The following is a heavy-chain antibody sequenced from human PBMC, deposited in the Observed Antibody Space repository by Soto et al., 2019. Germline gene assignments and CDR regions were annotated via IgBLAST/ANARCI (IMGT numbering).Heavy chain of an antibody. J-gene: IGHJ4*02. CDR2: VSAYNRNT. Sequence: QVQLVQSGPEVKKPGASVKVSCKGSGYTFSNYGVTWVRQAPGQGLERLGWVSAYNRNTDYAQKFEDRATMTIDTSTNTAYLELRVLTPDDTAVYCCGRERRWEPLLYWGQGTL. CDR3: GRERRWEPLLY. D-gene: IGHD1-26*01. V-gene: IGHV1-18*01. CDR1: GYTFSNYG.